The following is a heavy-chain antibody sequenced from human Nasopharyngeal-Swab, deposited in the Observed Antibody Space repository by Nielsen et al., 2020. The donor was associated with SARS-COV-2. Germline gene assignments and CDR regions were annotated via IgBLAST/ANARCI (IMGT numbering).Heavy chain of an antibody. V-gene: IGHV3-15*01. Sequence: WIRQPPGKGLEWVGRIKSKTDGGTTDYAAPVKGRFTISRDDSKNTLYLQMNSLKTEDTAVYYCTTAELSTDFDFDYWGQGTPVTVSS. J-gene: IGHJ4*02. CDR3: TTAELSTDFDFDY. CDR2: IKSKTDGGTT. D-gene: IGHD3-16*02.